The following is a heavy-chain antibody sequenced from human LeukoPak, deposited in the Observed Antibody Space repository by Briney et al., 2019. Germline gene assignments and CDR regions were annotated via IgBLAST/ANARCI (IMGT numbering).Heavy chain of an antibody. CDR1: GGSISSGGYS. V-gene: IGHV4-30-2*01. J-gene: IGHJ4*02. D-gene: IGHD6-19*01. CDR2: IYHSGST. CDR3: ARDRVWYSSGWYRGLDY. Sequence: PSETLSLTCAVSGGSISSGGYSWSWIRQPPGKGLEWIGYIYHSGSTYYNPSLKSRVTISVDRSKNQFSLKLSSVTAADTAVYYCARDRVWYSSGWYRGLDYWGQGTLVTVSS.